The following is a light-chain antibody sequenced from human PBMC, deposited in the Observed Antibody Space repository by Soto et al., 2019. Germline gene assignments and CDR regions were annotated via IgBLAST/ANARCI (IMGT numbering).Light chain of an antibody. V-gene: IGKV1-5*01. CDR2: DAS. CDR3: QQYSDSSGA. CDR1: QSIGTW. Sequence: QVSLSLFAVSAYMGDRVTITCGAGQSIGTWLAWYQQKPGKAPKLLIFDASTLESGVPSRFSGSGSGTDFTLTISSLQPDDFATYYCQQYSDSSGAFGQGAKVDI. J-gene: IGKJ1*01.